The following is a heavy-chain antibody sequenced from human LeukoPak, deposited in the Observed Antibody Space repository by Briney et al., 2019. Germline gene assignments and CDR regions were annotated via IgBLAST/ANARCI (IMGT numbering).Heavy chain of an antibody. D-gene: IGHD3-10*01. CDR3: VKDPNYYGSEASFDP. CDR2: ISNYGGST. Sequence: GGSLRLSCSASGFMFSSYTMHWVRQAPGKGLEYVSAISNYGGSTYYANSVKGRFTISRDNSKNTLYLQMNRLRAEHTAVYYSVKDPNYYGSEASFDPWGQGTLVTVSS. V-gene: IGHV3-64D*06. J-gene: IGHJ5*02. CDR1: GFMFSSYT.